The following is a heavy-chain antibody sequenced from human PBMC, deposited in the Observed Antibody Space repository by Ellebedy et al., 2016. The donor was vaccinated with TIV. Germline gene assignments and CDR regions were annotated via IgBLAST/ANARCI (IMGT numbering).Heavy chain of an antibody. V-gene: IGHV3-21*01. CDR1: GFTFSSYT. J-gene: IGHJ5*02. D-gene: IGHD3-3*01. CDR2: ISSSSSYI. CDR3: AREVDESMSGAIWFDP. Sequence: GESLKISCAASGFTFSSYTMNWVRQAPGKGLEWVSSISSSSSYIYYADSLKGRFTISRDNAKNSLYLQMYSLRAEDTAVYYCAREVDESMSGAIWFDPWGQGTLVTVSS.